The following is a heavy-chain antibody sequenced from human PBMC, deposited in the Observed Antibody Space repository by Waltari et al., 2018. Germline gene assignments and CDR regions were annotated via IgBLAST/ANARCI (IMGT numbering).Heavy chain of an antibody. J-gene: IGHJ5*02. CDR2: IIPIFGTA. V-gene: IGHV1-69*12. CDR1: GGTFSSYA. CDR3: ARAYYDFWSGYYIWFDP. D-gene: IGHD3-3*01. Sequence: QVQLVQSGAEVKKPGSSVKVSCKASGGTFSSYAISWVRQAPGQGLEWMGGIIPIFGTATYAQKCQGRVTITADESTSTAYMELSSLRSEDTAVYYCARAYYDFWSGYYIWFDPWGQGTLVTVSS.